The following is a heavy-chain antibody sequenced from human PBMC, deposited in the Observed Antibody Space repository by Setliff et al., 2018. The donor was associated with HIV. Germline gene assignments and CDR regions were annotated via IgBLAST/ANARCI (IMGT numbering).Heavy chain of an antibody. J-gene: IGHJ4*01. V-gene: IGHV3-7*03. Sequence: GGSLRLSCAASGFIFSSYAMSWVRQAPGKGLEWVANINQDGSEKNYVDSVKGRFTISRDNAKNSLYLQMNNLRDEDTAVYYCASFYGDYGYWGHGTLVTVSS. CDR2: INQDGSEK. D-gene: IGHD3-10*01. CDR3: ASFYGDYGY. CDR1: GFIFSSYA.